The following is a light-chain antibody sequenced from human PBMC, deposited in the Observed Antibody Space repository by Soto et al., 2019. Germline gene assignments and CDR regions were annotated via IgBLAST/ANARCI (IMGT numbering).Light chain of an antibody. V-gene: IGKV1-17*01. CDR2: AAS. CDR1: QDIRND. CDR3: LQHNTYPLT. J-gene: IGKJ4*01. Sequence: DIQMTQSPSSLSASVGVRVTITCRASQDIRNDLGWYQQKLGKAPKRLIYAASSLQSGVPSRFSGSGSGTDFTLTIISLQPEDVATYYCLQHNTYPLTFGGGTKVEIK.